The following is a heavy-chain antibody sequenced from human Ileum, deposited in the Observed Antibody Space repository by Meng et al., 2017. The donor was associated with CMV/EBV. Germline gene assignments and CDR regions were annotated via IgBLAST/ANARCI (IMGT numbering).Heavy chain of an antibody. D-gene: IGHD2-21*01. V-gene: IGHV3-74*01. CDR1: GFTFSSYW. J-gene: IGHJ4*02. Sequence: GESLKISCAASGFTFSSYWMHWVRQAPGKGLVWVSRINSDGSSTSYADSVKGRFTISRDNAKNTLYLQMNSLRAEDTAVYYCARGGDRVFDYWGQGTLVTVSS. CDR3: ARGGDRVFDY. CDR2: INSDGSST.